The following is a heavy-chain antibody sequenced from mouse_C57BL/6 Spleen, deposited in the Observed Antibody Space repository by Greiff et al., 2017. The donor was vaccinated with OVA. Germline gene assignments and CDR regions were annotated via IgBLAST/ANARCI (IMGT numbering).Heavy chain of an antibody. J-gene: IGHJ3*01. Sequence: EVQLQQSGPELVKPGASVKIPCKASGYTFTDYNMDWVKQSHGKSLEWIGDINPNNGGTIYNQKFKGKATLTVDTSSSTAYMELRSLTSEDTAVYYCARLTYYGSSPWFAYWGQGTLVTVSA. CDR3: ARLTYYGSSPWFAY. V-gene: IGHV1-18*01. CDR1: GYTFTDYN. CDR2: INPNNGGT. D-gene: IGHD1-1*01.